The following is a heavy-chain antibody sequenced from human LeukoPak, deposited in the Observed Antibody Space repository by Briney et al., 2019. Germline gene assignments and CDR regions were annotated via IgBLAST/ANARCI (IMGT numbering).Heavy chain of an antibody. Sequence: SETLSLTCTVSGGSISSYYWSWIRQPAGKGLEWIGRIYTSGSTNYNPSLKSRVTMSVDTSKNQFSLRLSSVTAADTAVYYCARDLIYGDYSDYYFDYRGQGTLVTVSS. J-gene: IGHJ4*02. CDR3: ARDLIYGDYSDYYFDY. D-gene: IGHD4-17*01. CDR1: GGSISSYY. V-gene: IGHV4-4*07. CDR2: IYTSGST.